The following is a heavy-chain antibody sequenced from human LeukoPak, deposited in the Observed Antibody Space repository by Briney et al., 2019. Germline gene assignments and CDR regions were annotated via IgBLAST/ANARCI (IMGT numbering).Heavy chain of an antibody. CDR2: IDWDDDK. D-gene: IGHD1-26*01. CDR1: GFSLSTSGMC. Sequence: SGPALVKPTQTLTLTCTFSGFSLSTSGMCVSWIRQPPGKALEWLARIDWDDDKYYSTSLKTRLTISKDTSKNQVVLTMTNMDPVDTATYYCARSRLSPVVGAADVDYWGQGTLVTVSS. CDR3: ARSRLSPVVGAADVDY. J-gene: IGHJ4*02. V-gene: IGHV2-70*11.